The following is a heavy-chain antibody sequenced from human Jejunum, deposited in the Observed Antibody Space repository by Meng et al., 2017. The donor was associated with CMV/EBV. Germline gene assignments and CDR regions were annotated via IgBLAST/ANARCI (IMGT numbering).Heavy chain of an antibody. CDR1: VFTFSNYT. V-gene: IGHV3-23*01. CDR2: ISEIRDAS. CDR3: AKARQCED. J-gene: IGHJ4*02. Sequence: LSCAASVFTFSNYTMTWVRQAPGKGLEWVSTISEIRDASYYGDSVKGRFAISRDNSKNTLYLQMSSLRVEDTAVYYCAKARQCEDWGQGTLVTVSS.